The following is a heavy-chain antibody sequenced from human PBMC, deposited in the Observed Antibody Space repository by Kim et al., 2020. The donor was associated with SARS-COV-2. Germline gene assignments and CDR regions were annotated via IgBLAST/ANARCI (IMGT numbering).Heavy chain of an antibody. J-gene: IGHJ4*02. V-gene: IGHV3-15*01. CDR2: K. Sequence: KDYAEPVQGRFTLSRDDSKTTMYLQMNSLNTEDTAVYYCTTDKASVAGTHWGQGTLVTVSS. CDR3: TTDKASVAGTH. D-gene: IGHD6-19*01.